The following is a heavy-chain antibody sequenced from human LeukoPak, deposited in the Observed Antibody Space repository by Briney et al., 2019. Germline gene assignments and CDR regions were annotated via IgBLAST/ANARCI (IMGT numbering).Heavy chain of an antibody. Sequence: GGSLRLSCAASAFSLNAYNMNWVRQAPGKGLEWVSYISSSSTTEYYADSVKGRFTISRDNAKNSLYLQMNSLRAEDTAVYYCARLFLENDCWGQGTLVTVSS. V-gene: IGHV3-48*01. CDR2: ISSSSTTE. CDR3: ARLFLENDC. J-gene: IGHJ4*02. CDR1: AFSLNAYN. D-gene: IGHD3-3*01.